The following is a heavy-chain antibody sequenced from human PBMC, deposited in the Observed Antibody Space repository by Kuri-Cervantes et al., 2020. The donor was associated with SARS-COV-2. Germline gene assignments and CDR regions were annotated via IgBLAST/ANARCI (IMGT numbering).Heavy chain of an antibody. CDR3: AREESSSSLYYYYYYGMDV. Sequence: GGSLRLSCAAAGFTFSDYYMSWIRQAPGKGLEWVSYISSSGSTISYADSVKGRFTISRDNSKNTPYLQMNSLRAEETAVYYCAREESSSSLYYYYYYGMDVWGQGTTVTVSS. CDR1: GFTFSDYY. V-gene: IGHV3-11*04. CDR2: ISSSGSTI. J-gene: IGHJ6*02. D-gene: IGHD6-6*01.